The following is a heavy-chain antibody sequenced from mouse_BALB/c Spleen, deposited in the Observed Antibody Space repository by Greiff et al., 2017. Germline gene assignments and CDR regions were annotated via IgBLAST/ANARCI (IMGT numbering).Heavy chain of an antibody. CDR3: VRDYYGYAMDY. CDR2: IRSKSNNYAT. V-gene: IGHV10S3*01. J-gene: IGHJ4*01. CDR1: GFTFNTNA. Sequence: TGGGLVQPKGSLKLSCAASGFTFNTNAMNWVRQAPGKGLEWVARIRSKSNNYATYYADSVKDRFTISRDDSQSMLYLQMNNLKTEDTAMYYCVRDYYGYAMDYWGQGTSVTVSS. D-gene: IGHD1-1*01.